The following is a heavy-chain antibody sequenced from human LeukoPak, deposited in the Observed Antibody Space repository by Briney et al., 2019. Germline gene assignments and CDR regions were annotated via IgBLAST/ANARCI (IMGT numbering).Heavy chain of an antibody. CDR3: AKLNSGSYSDYFDY. V-gene: IGHV3-21*01. J-gene: IGHJ4*02. CDR1: RFNLSAYT. CDR2: ISSSSVYI. Sequence: PGGSLRLSCAASRFNLSAYTMNWVRQAPGKGLEWVSSISSSSVYIYYADSVKGRFTISRDNAKNSVYLQMNSLRAEDTAVYYCAKLNSGSYSDYFDYWGQGTLVTVSS. D-gene: IGHD1-26*01.